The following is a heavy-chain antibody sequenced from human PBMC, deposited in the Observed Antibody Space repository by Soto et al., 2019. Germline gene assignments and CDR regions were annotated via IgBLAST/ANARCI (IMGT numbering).Heavy chain of an antibody. J-gene: IGHJ4*02. CDR2: IVPIVDTS. CDR1: RGTFSSYA. D-gene: IGHD5-12*01. CDR3: VRLVAIPGYPDN. V-gene: IGHV1-69*12. Sequence: QVQLVQSGAEVRQPASSVKVSCKTSRGTFSSYAISWVRQAPGQGLEWMGGIVPIVDTSTYAQKFQGRVTITADESTSTVYMELSSLRSDDTAVYYCVRLVAIPGYPDNWGQGTLVTVSS.